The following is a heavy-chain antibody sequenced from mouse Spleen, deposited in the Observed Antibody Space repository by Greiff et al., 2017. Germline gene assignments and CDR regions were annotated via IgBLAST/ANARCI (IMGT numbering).Heavy chain of an antibody. Sequence: DVKLVESGPDLVKPSQSLSLTCTVTGYSITSGYSWYWIRQFPGNILEWMGYIHYSGSTNYNPSLKSRISITRDTSKNQFFLQLNSVTTEDTATYYCARSGDGYSPYAMDYWGQGTSVTVSS. D-gene: IGHD2-3*01. CDR3: ARSGDGYSPYAMDY. V-gene: IGHV3-1*02. J-gene: IGHJ4*01. CDR2: IHYSGST. CDR1: GYSITSGYS.